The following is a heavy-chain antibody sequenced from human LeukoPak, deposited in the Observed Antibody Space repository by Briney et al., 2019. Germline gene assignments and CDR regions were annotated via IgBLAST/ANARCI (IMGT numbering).Heavy chain of an antibody. V-gene: IGHV3-30*18. CDR2: ISYDGSNK. Sequence: GGSLRLSCAASGFTFSSYGIHWFRRAPGRGLEWVAVISYDGSNKYYADSVKGRFTISRDNSKNTLYLQMNSLRAEDTAVYYCAKAASPYGSGSYLGDYWGQGTLVTVSS. D-gene: IGHD3-10*01. CDR1: GFTFSSYG. CDR3: AKAASPYGSGSYLGDY. J-gene: IGHJ4*02.